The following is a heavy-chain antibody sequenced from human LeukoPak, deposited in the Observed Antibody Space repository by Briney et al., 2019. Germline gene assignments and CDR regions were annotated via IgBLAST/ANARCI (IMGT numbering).Heavy chain of an antibody. CDR1: GFTFTSSA. J-gene: IGHJ5*02. Sequence: SVKVSCKASGFTFTSSAVQWVRQARGQRLEWIGWIVVGSGNTNYAQKFQERVTITRDMSTSTAYMELSSLRSEDTAVYYCARAFYYDSSGYYFHWFDPWGQGTLVTVSS. CDR3: ARAFYYDSSGYYFHWFDP. CDR2: IVVGSGNT. V-gene: IGHV1-58*01. D-gene: IGHD3-22*01.